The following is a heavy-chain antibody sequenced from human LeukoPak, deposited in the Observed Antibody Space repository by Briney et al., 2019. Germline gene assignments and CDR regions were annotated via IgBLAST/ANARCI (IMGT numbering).Heavy chain of an antibody. V-gene: IGHV3-30-3*01. J-gene: IGHJ4*02. Sequence: GGSLRLSCAASGFTFYNYAMGWVRQAPGKGLEWVALIAHDGTYKHCADSVEGRFTISRDNSKNTLYLQMNSLRGEDTAVYYCASEVRPSEFDYWGQGTLVTVSS. D-gene: IGHD1-26*01. CDR2: IAHDGTYK. CDR3: ASEVRPSEFDY. CDR1: GFTFYNYA.